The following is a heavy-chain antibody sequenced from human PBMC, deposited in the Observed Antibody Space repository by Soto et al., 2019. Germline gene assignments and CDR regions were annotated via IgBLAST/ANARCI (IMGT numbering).Heavy chain of an antibody. CDR2: IIPIFGTA. J-gene: IGHJ4*02. D-gene: IGHD1-26*01. CDR3: ARDGGRHSGGIDY. V-gene: IGHV1-69*01. CDR1: GGTFSSYS. Sequence: QVQLVQSGAEVKKPGSSVNVSCKASGGTFSSYSINWVRQATGQGLEWMGEIIPIFGTANYAQKFQGRVTITADEYTSTAYMELSSLRSDDTAVYYCARDGGRHSGGIDYWGQGTLVTVSS.